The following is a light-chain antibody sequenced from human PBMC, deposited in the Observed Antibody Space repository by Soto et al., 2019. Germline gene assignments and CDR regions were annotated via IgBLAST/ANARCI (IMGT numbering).Light chain of an antibody. J-gene: IGLJ2*01. Sequence: QSALTQPPSVSGAPGQRVTISCTGSSSNIGTGYDVHWYQQVPGTAPRLLIFDNTKRPSGVPDRFSGSKSGASGSLAITGLQAEDEADYYCQSYDSSLRGVVFGGGTKLTVL. CDR2: DNT. V-gene: IGLV1-40*01. CDR1: SSNIGTGYD. CDR3: QSYDSSLRGVV.